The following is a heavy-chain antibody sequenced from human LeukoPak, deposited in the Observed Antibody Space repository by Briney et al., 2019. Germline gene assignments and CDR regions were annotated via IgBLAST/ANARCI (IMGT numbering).Heavy chain of an antibody. Sequence: GGSLRLSCAASGFTFKNAWMSWVRQAPGKGLEWVGRIKSKAHGGTTDYAAPVKDRFTISRDDSKNTLYLQMNSLRAEDTAVYYCARDRVGYSYGDDYYYGMDVWGQGTTVTVSS. CDR3: ARDRVGYSYGDDYYYGMDV. V-gene: IGHV3-15*01. J-gene: IGHJ6*02. CDR2: IKSKAHGGTT. CDR1: GFTFKNAW. D-gene: IGHD5-18*01.